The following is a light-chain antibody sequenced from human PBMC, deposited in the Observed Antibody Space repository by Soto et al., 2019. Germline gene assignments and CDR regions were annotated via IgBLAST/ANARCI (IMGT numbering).Light chain of an antibody. CDR1: SRDIGDYNF. J-gene: IGLJ2*01. V-gene: IGLV2-8*01. CDR3: SSYAGNSGVL. Sequence: QAALTQRPSASGSPGQSVTISCTETSRDIGDYNFVSWYQHHPGKAPKLIIYEASKRPSGVPDRFSASKSGNTASLTVSGLQAEDEADYYCSSYAGNSGVLFGGGTTLTVL. CDR2: EAS.